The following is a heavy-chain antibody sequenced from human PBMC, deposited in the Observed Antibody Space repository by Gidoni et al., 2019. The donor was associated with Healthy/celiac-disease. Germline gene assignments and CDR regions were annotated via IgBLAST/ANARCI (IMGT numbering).Heavy chain of an antibody. CDR3: ARMGSSTSGGLNWFDP. Sequence: QVQLVQSGAEVKKPGSSVKVSCKASGGTFGSYAISWVRQAPGQGLEWMGGIIPIFGTANYAQKFQGRVTITADESTSTAYMELSSLRSEDTAVYYCARMGSSTSGGLNWFDPWGQGTLVTVSS. CDR2: IIPIFGTA. D-gene: IGHD2-2*01. J-gene: IGHJ5*02. V-gene: IGHV1-69*01. CDR1: GGTFGSYA.